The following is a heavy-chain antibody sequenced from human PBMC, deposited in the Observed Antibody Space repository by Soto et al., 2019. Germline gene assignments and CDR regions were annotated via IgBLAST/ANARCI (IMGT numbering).Heavy chain of an antibody. V-gene: IGHV3-21*01. CDR1: GFTFSSYS. Sequence: PGGSLRLSCAASGFTFSSYSMNWVRQAPGKGLEWVSSISSSSSYIYYADSVKGRFTISRDNAKNSLYLQMSSLRAEDTAVYYCASSGWLGYYYGMDVWGQGNTVTVSS. D-gene: IGHD6-19*01. CDR2: ISSSSSYI. CDR3: ASSGWLGYYYGMDV. J-gene: IGHJ6*02.